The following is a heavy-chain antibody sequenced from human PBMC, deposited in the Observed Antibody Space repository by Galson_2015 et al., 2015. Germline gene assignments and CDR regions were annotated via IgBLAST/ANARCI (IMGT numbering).Heavy chain of an antibody. Sequence: WIRQPPGKGLEWIGQIYHGGGTSYNPTFNSRVTISVDTSKNQISLKLNSVTAADTAVYYCVSHCDSSRCYMRFDPWGQGTLVTVSS. CDR2: IYHGGGT. CDR3: VSHCDSSRCYMRFDP. V-gene: IGHV4-34*01. J-gene: IGHJ5*02. D-gene: IGHD3-22*01.